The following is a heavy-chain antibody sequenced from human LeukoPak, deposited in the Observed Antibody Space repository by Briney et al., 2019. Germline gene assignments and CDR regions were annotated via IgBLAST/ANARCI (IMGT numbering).Heavy chain of an antibody. CDR3: ARDRKVGATEYDY. CDR1: GFTVSSNY. D-gene: IGHD1-26*01. J-gene: IGHJ4*02. V-gene: IGHV3-53*01. CDR2: IYSGGST. Sequence: GGSLRLSCAASGFTVSSNYMSXVXXAPGXXXXWVSVIYSGGSTYYADSVKGRFTXSRDNSKNTLYLQMNSLRAEDTAVYYCARDRKVGATEYDYWGQGTLVTVSS.